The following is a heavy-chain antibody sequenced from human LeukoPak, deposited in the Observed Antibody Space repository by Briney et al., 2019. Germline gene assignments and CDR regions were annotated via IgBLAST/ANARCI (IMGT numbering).Heavy chain of an antibody. D-gene: IGHD4-17*01. Sequence: SVNLSCKASGGTFSSYAISWVRQARGQGLEWMGGVIPIFSTANYAQKFQGRVTITADGSTSTAYMELSSLRSEDAAVYYCARYGDYRADDAFDIWGQGTMVTVSS. J-gene: IGHJ3*02. CDR1: GGTFSSYA. CDR2: VIPIFSTA. CDR3: ARYGDYRADDAFDI. V-gene: IGHV1-69*13.